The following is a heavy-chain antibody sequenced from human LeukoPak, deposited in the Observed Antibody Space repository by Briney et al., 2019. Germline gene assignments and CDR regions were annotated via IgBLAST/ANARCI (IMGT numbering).Heavy chain of an antibody. CDR1: GYTFTSDG. V-gene: IGHV1-18*01. Sequence: GDSVKVSCKASGYTFTSDGISCVRQAHGQGLEWMGWIRGDNGNTNYAQKCQGRVTMTTDTSTSTAYMELRSLRSDDTAVYYCARVPTGTELYYYYMDGWGKGTTVTVSS. CDR3: ARVPTGTELYYYYMDG. D-gene: IGHD1-1*01. CDR2: IRGDNGNT. J-gene: IGHJ6*03.